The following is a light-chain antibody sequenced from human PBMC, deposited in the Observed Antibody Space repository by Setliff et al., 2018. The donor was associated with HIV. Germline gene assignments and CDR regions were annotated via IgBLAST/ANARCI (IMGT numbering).Light chain of an antibody. Sequence: QSVLTQPASVSGSPGQSITISCTGTSSDVGGYKYVSWYQHHPGKAPKLMVYEVSNRPSGVSNRFSGSKSGNTASLTISGLQAEDEADYYCSSYTGSYTYVFGTGTKVTVL. CDR1: SSDVGGYKY. V-gene: IGLV2-14*01. CDR3: SSYTGSYTYV. CDR2: EVS. J-gene: IGLJ1*01.